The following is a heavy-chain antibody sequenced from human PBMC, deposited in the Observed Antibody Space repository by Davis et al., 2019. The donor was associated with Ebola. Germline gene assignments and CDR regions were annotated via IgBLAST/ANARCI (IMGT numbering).Heavy chain of an antibody. Sequence: MPSETLSLTCTVSGGSISSGGYYWSWICQHPGKGLEWIGYIYYSGSTYYNPSLKSRVTISVDTSKNQFSLKLSSVTAADTAVYYCARDGGRHWYFDLWGRGTLVTVSS. J-gene: IGHJ2*01. V-gene: IGHV4-31*03. CDR1: GGSISSGGYY. CDR2: IYYSGST. D-gene: IGHD3-16*01. CDR3: ARDGGRHWYFDL.